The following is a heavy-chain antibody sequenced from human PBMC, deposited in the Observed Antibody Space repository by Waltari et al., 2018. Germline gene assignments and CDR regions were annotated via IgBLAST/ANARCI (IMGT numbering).Heavy chain of an antibody. CDR2: IYYSGST. CDR1: GGSISSGGYY. V-gene: IGHV4-31*01. J-gene: IGHJ4*02. CDR3: ARGGEMGYFDY. Sequence: QVQLQESGPGLVKPSQTLSLTCTVSGGSISSGGYYWSWIRPHPGKGLEWIGYIYYSGSTDYNPSLKSLVTIAVDTSKNQFSLKLSSVTAADTTVYYCARGGEMGYFDYWGQGTLVTVSS.